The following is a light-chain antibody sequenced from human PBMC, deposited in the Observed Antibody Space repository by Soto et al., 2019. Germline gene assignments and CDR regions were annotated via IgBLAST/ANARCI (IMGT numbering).Light chain of an antibody. CDR2: GAS. V-gene: IGKV3-15*01. J-gene: IGKJ3*01. CDR1: QSVSSD. CDR3: QQYHDWPPIT. Sequence: EIVMTQSPDTLSVSPGEGVTLSCRASQSVSSDLAWDQQKPGQSPRLLMYGASTRATDIPARFSGGGSGTEFTLTISSLQSEDVAIYYCQQYHDWPPITFGPGTKVEIK.